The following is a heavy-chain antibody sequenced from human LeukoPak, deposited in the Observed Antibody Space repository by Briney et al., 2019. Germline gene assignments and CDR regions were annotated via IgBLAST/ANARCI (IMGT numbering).Heavy chain of an antibody. J-gene: IGHJ5*02. Sequence: GGSLRLSCAASGFTFDDYAMHWVRQAPGKGLEWVSGISWNSGSIGYADSVKGRFTISRDNAKNSLYLQMNSLRAEDTALYYCAKDRSGSYSNWFDPWGQGALVTVSS. CDR2: ISWNSGSI. CDR3: AKDRSGSYSNWFDP. V-gene: IGHV3-9*01. CDR1: GFTFDDYA. D-gene: IGHD1-26*01.